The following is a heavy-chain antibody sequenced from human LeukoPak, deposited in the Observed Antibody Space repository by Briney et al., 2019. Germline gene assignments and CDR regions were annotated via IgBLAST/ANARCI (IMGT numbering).Heavy chain of an antibody. CDR3: AKGRGYSGYDIDY. D-gene: IGHD5-12*01. Sequence: PGGSLRLSCAASGFTFSSYAMSWIRQAPGKGLVWVSAISGSGGSTYYADSVKGRFTISRDNSKNTLYLQMNSLRAEDTAVYYCAKGRGYSGYDIDYWGQGTLVTVSS. CDR1: GFTFSSYA. V-gene: IGHV3-23*01. CDR2: ISGSGGST. J-gene: IGHJ4*02.